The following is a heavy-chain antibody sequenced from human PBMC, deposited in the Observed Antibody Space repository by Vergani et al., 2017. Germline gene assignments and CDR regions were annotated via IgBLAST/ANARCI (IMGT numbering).Heavy chain of an antibody. D-gene: IGHD1-26*01. CDR1: GFTFTSYY. J-gene: IGHJ4*02. Sequence: QVQLVQSGAEVKKPGASVKVSCKASGFTFTSYYMHWVRQAPGQGLEWMGRIIAVFGTANYAQKFQGRITITADESTSTAYMELSSLRSEDTAVYYCAREYSGNYLAFDYWGQGTLVTVSS. CDR2: IIAVFGTA. V-gene: IGHV1-69*18. CDR3: AREYSGNYLAFDY.